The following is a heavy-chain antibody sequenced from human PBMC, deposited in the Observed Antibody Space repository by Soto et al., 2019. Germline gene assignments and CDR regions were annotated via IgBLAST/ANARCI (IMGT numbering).Heavy chain of an antibody. V-gene: IGHV1-69*13. D-gene: IGHD6-19*01. CDR2: IIPIFGTA. CDR3: ARDVGYSSGWYPF. CDR1: GGTFSSYA. J-gene: IGHJ4*02. Sequence: GASVKVSCKASGGTFSSYAISWVRQAPGQGLEWMGGIIPIFGTANYAQKFQGRVTITADESTSTAYMELSSLRSEDTAVYYCARDVGYSSGWYPFWGQGTLVTVSS.